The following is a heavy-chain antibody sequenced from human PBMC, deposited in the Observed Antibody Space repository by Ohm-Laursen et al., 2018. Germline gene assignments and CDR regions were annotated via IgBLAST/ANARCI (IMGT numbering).Heavy chain of an antibody. J-gene: IGHJ4*02. V-gene: IGHV3-7*01. CDR2: IKPDASEE. CDR3: ARDPPEDSSWYADY. Sequence: GSLRISCSASGFTMRNYWMSWVRQAPGKGLEWVANIKPDASEEHYVDSVKGRFTISRDNANNSVYLQMNSLRAEDTAVFYCARDPPEDSSWYADYWGQGTLVTVSP. CDR1: GFTMRNYW. D-gene: IGHD6-13*01.